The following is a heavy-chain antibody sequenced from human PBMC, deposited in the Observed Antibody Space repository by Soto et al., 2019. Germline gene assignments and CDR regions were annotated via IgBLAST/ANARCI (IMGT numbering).Heavy chain of an antibody. V-gene: IGHV1-46*01. CDR2: INPSADST. CDR3: ARDTGMVRVRTHDYFDY. J-gene: IGHJ4*02. CDR1: GYTFTSYY. D-gene: IGHD3-10*01. Sequence: ASVKVSCKASGYTFTSYYMHWVRQAPGHGLEWMGIINPSADSTSYAQKFQGRVTMTRDTSTSTVYMELSSLSSEDTAVYYCARDTGMVRVRTHDYFDYWGQGTLVTVSS.